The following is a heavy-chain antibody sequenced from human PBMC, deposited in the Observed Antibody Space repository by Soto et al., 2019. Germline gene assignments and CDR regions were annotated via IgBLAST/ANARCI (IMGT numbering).Heavy chain of an antibody. D-gene: IGHD6-19*01. CDR3: ARHRGWYPTMLKSLGY. CDR2: IRSKANSYAP. Sequence: PSLSCAASGFIFSGSALHWVRKASGKGLEWVGRIRSKANSYAPAYGASMKGRFTISRDDSKSTTYLQMNGLKTDDTAVYYCARHRGWYPTMLKSLGYWGLGALV. V-gene: IGHV3-73*01. CDR1: GFIFSGSA. J-gene: IGHJ4*01.